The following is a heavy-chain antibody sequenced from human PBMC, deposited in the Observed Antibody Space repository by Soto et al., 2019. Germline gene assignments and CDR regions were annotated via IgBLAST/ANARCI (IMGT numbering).Heavy chain of an antibody. CDR1: GASISSSNW. J-gene: IGHJ4*02. Sequence: PSECLSLTCAVSGASISSSNWLGWVRQPPAKVLEWIGEIYHSGITNYNPSLNSRVTISVDKSKNKSSLKLCSVSAGESAAYSCARGYEDDYDSSGYYLGVWGQGPLVTVSS. CDR2: IYHSGIT. D-gene: IGHD3-22*01. CDR3: ARGYEDDYDSSGYYLGV. V-gene: IGHV4-4*02.